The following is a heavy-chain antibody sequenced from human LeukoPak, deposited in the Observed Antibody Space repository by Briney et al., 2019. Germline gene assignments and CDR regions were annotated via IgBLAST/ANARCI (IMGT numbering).Heavy chain of an antibody. V-gene: IGHV3-23*01. CDR1: GFTFSSYA. J-gene: IGHJ4*02. D-gene: IGHD3-9*01. CDR3: AKSGYDILTGYIDY. CDR2: ISGSGGST. Sequence: LSGGSLRLSCAASGFTFSSYAMSWVRQAPGKGLEWVSAISGSGGSTYYADSVKGRFTISRDNSKNTLYLQMNSLRAEDTAVYYCAKSGYDILTGYIDYWGQGTLVTVSS.